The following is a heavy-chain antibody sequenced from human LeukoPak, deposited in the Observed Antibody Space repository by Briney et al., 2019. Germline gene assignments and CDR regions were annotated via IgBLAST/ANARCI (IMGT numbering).Heavy chain of an antibody. V-gene: IGHV4-34*01. J-gene: IGHJ4*02. Sequence: SETLSLTCAVYGGSFSGYYWSWIRQPPGKGLGWIGEINHSGSTSYNPSLKSRVTISVDTSKNQFSLKLSSVTAADTAVYYCARGPRRGSSGWYGGWYYFDYWGQGTLVTVSS. CDR2: INHSGST. CDR3: ARGPRRGSSGWYGGWYYFDY. D-gene: IGHD6-19*01. CDR1: GGSFSGYY.